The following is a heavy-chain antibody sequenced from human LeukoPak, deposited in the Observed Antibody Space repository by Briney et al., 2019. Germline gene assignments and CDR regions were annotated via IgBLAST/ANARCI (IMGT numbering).Heavy chain of an antibody. Sequence: GGSLRLSCAASGFTFSSYAMSWVRQAPGKGLEWVSGVSASGGSTYYADSVKGRFTISRDNSKNTLYLQMNSLRAEDTAVFYCAKARAYSYASDYWGQGTLVTVSS. J-gene: IGHJ4*02. CDR2: VSASGGST. CDR3: AKARAYSYASDY. V-gene: IGHV3-23*01. D-gene: IGHD5-18*01. CDR1: GFTFSSYA.